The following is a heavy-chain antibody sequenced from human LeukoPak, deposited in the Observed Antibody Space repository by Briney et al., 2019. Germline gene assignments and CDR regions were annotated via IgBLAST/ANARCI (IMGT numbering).Heavy chain of an antibody. CDR3: ARAGDSYGYFDY. D-gene: IGHD5-18*01. Sequence: PGESLKISCKGSRYSFTSYWIAWVRQMPGKGLEWMGIIYPGDSDTRYSPSFRGQATISADKSISTAYLQWSSLKASDTAIYFCARAGDSYGYFDYWGQGTPVTVSS. CDR1: RYSFTSYW. J-gene: IGHJ4*02. V-gene: IGHV5-51*01. CDR2: IYPGDSDT.